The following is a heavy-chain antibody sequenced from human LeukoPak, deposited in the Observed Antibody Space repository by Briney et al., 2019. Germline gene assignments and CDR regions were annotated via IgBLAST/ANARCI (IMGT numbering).Heavy chain of an antibody. V-gene: IGHV3-21*01. CDR2: ISSSSSYI. D-gene: IGHD3-22*01. Sequence: PGGSLRLSCAASGFTFSTYSMSWVRHTPGKGLEWVSSISSSSSYIFYADSVKGRFTISRDNAQNSVYLQMNSLRAEDTAVYYCTNSYYYDSSGYLMGLYYFDSWGQGTLVTVSS. J-gene: IGHJ4*02. CDR1: GFTFSTYS. CDR3: TNSYYYDSSGYLMGLYYFDS.